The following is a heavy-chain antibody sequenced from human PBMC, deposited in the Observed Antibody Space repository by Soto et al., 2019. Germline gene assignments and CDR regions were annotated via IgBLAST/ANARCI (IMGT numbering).Heavy chain of an antibody. CDR2: ISAYNGNT. V-gene: IGHV1-18*01. CDR1: GYTFTSYG. D-gene: IGHD6-19*01. Sequence: ASVKVSCKASGYTFTSYGISWVRQAPGQGLEWMGWISAYNGNTNYAQKLQGRVTMTTDKSTGTAYMELRSLRSDDTAVYYCAREKKTYSSGWYLPTPEYFQHWGQGTLVTVSS. CDR3: AREKKTYSSGWYLPTPEYFQH. J-gene: IGHJ1*01.